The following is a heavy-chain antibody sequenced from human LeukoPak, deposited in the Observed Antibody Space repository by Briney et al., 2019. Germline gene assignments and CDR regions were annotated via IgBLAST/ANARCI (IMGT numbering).Heavy chain of an antibody. J-gene: IGHJ4*02. CDR2: INSDRSST. CDR1: GFTFSSYW. V-gene: IGHV3-74*01. D-gene: IGHD7-27*01. CDR3: ARDLTGYVFDS. Sequence: QSGGSLRLSCAASGFTFSSYWMHWVRQAPGKGLVCVSRINSDRSSTTYADSVKGRFTISRDNAKNTLYLQMNSLRAEDTAVYYCARDLTGYVFDSWGQGTLVTVSS.